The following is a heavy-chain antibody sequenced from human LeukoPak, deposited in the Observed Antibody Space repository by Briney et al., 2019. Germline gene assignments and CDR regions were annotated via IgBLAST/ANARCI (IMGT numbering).Heavy chain of an antibody. D-gene: IGHD6-13*01. CDR3: ARDPPRWGIAAAGTGTPPDY. J-gene: IGHJ4*02. Sequence: ASVKVSCKASGYTFTGYYMHWVRRAPGQGLEWMGWINPNSGGTNYAQKFQGRVTMTRDTSISTAYMELSRLRSDDTAVYYCARDPPRWGIAAAGTGTPPDYWGQGTLVTVSS. CDR2: INPNSGGT. V-gene: IGHV1-2*02. CDR1: GYTFTGYY.